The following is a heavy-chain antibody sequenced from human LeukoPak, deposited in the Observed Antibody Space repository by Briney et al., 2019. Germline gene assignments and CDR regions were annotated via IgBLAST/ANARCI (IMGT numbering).Heavy chain of an antibody. J-gene: IGHJ4*02. V-gene: IGHV4-39*01. CDR3: ARALPLLWFGELLPTGGFDY. CDR2: IYYSGST. Sequence: SETLSLTCTVSGGSISSSSYYWGWIRQPPGKGLEWIGSIYYSGSTYYNPSLKSRVTISVDTSKKQFSLKLSSVTAADTAVYYCARALPLLWFGELLPTGGFDYWGQGTLVTVSS. D-gene: IGHD3-10*01. CDR1: GGSISSSSYY.